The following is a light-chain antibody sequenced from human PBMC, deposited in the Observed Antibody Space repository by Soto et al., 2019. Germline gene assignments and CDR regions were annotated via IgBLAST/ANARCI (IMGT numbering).Light chain of an antibody. J-gene: IGLJ1*01. CDR1: TSDVGGYNY. CDR3: LSKTSSSSYV. Sequence: QSALTQPASVSGSPGQSITISCTGTTSDVGGYNYVSWYQQHPGKVPKLLIHEVSNRPSGVSNRFSGSKSGNTASLTISGLQAEDEADYYCLSKTSSSSYVFGTGTKLTVL. CDR2: EVS. V-gene: IGLV2-14*01.